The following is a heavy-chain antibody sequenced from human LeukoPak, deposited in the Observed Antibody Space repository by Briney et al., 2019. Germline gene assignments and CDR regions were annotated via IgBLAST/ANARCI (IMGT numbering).Heavy chain of an antibody. CDR2: IYYSGST. J-gene: IGHJ4*02. CDR3: ARESGDSSSSVGAFDY. D-gene: IGHD6-13*01. V-gene: IGHV4-30-4*01. CDR1: GGSISSGDYY. Sequence: SETLSLTCTVSGGSISSGDYYWSWIRQPPGKGLEWIGYIYYSGSTYYNPSLKSRVTISVDTSKNQFSLKLSSVTAADTAVYYRARESGDSSSSVGAFDYWGQGTLVTVSS.